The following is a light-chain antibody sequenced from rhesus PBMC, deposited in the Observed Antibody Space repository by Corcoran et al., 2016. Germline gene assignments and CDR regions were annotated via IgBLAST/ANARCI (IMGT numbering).Light chain of an antibody. V-gene: IGKV3-31*02. CDR1: QSVSSY. Sequence: EIVMTQSPATLSWSPGETATISCRTSQSVSSYLDWYQQKPGQAPRLLIYGASSRATGIPDRFSGSGSGIDFTLTISSLEPKDFAVYDCQETSNLSPSSFGQGTKVEIK. CDR2: GAS. J-gene: IGKJ2*01. CDR3: QETSNLSPSS.